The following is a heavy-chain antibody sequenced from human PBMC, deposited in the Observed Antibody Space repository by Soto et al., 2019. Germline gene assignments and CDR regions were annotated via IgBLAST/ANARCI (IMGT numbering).Heavy chain of an antibody. V-gene: IGHV5-51*01. D-gene: IGHD3-22*01. J-gene: IGHJ3*02. CDR1: GYSFTSCW. CDR2: IYPGDSDT. CDR3: ARLGYYDSSGSLQAFDI. Sequence: GESLKISCKGSGYSFTSCWIGWVRQMPGKGLEWMGIIYPGDSDTRYSPSFQGQVTISADKSISTAYLQWSSLKASDTAMYYCARLGYYDSSGSLQAFDIWGQGTMVTVSS.